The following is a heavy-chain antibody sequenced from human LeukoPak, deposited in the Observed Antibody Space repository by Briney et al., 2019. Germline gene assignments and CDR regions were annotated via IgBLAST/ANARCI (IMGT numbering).Heavy chain of an antibody. Sequence: PGGSLRLSCAASGFTFGSYDMNWVRQAPGKRMEWVASISSTSGYIYYADSVKGRFTISRDNAKNSLYLQMNSLRAEDTAVYYCARATYYFDYWGQGTLVTVSS. CDR2: ISSTSGYI. CDR3: ARATYYFDY. CDR1: GFTFGSYD. J-gene: IGHJ4*02. V-gene: IGHV3-21*01.